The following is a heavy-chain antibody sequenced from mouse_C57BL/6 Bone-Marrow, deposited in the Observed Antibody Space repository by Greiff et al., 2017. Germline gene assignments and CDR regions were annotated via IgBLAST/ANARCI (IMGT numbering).Heavy chain of an antibody. D-gene: IGHD2-4*01. CDR3: ARFYYDYDGFAY. Sequence: VQLQQSGAELARPGASVKLSCKASGYTFTSYGISWVKQRTGQGLEWIGEIYPRSGNTYYNEKFKGKATLTADKSSSTAYMELRSLTSADSAVYVCARFYYDYDGFAYWGQGTLVTVSA. CDR2: IYPRSGNT. V-gene: IGHV1-81*01. CDR1: GYTFTSYG. J-gene: IGHJ3*01.